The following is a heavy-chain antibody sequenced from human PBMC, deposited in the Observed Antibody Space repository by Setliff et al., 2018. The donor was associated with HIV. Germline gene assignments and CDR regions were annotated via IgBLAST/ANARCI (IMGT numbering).Heavy chain of an antibody. CDR3: ARRRITMIVAPFQH. D-gene: IGHD3-22*01. CDR2: IHYSGST. CDR1: GGSISSHH. Sequence: SETLSLTCTVSGGSISSHHWTWIRQPPGKGLEWIGDIHYSGSTNYNSSLKSRVTITIDTSKNQFSLKVRSVTAADTAVYYCARRRITMIVAPFQHWGQGTLVTVSS. J-gene: IGHJ1*01. V-gene: IGHV4-59*11.